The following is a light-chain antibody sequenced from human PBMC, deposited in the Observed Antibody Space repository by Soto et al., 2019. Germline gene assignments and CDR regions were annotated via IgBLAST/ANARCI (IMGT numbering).Light chain of an antibody. CDR2: AAS. CDR3: QQLNSYPRT. V-gene: IGKV1-9*01. J-gene: IGKJ4*01. CDR1: QGISSY. Sequence: IQLTQSPSSLSASVGDRVTITCRASQGISSYLAWYQQKPGKAPKLLIYAASTLQSGVPSTFSGSGSGTDFTLTISSLQPEDFETYYCQQLNSYPRTFGGGTKVEIK.